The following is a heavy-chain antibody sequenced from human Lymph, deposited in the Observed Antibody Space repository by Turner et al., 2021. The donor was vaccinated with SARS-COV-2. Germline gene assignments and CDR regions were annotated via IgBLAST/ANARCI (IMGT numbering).Heavy chain of an antibody. Sequence: QVQLVESGGGVVQPGRSLRLSCAASGVTFSPYVMHWARPAPGKGLEWVALISYDGSNEYYAYSVKGRFTISRDNSKNTVYLHMNSLRTEDTAMYYCARGHGGNYYYGMDVWGQGTTVTVSS. V-gene: IGHV3-30*04. CDR2: ISYDGSNE. D-gene: IGHD2-15*01. CDR3: ARGHGGNYYYGMDV. CDR1: GVTFSPYV. J-gene: IGHJ6*02.